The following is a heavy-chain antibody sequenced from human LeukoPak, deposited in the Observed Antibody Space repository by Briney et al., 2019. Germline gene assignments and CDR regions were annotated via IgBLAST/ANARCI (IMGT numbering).Heavy chain of an antibody. CDR3: ATYADSSGSYYSDY. CDR2: LNQDGSQK. D-gene: IGHD3-22*01. Sequence: GGSLRLSCAASKFTFSSYLVRGVRQAPGEGLEWGAHLNQDGSQKYYVDSVKGRFTISRDNAENLLFLQMNSLRAEDTALYYCATYADSSGSYYSDYWGRGTLVTVSS. CDR1: KFTFSSYL. J-gene: IGHJ4*02. V-gene: IGHV3-7*01.